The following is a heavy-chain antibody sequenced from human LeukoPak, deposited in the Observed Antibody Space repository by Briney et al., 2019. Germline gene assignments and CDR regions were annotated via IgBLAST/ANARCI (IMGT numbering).Heavy chain of an antibody. CDR1: GGSIRNFY. CDR2: IFSSGSS. Sequence: SETLSLTCTVSGGSIRNFYWSWIRQPAGEGLEWIGRIFSSGSSNYNPSLKSRVTMSVDTSKSQFSLKLTSVTAADTAVYYCARGLVFSSGYYYGRDVWGQGTTVTVSS. D-gene: IGHD6-19*01. V-gene: IGHV4-4*07. CDR3: ARGLVFSSGYYYGRDV. J-gene: IGHJ6*02.